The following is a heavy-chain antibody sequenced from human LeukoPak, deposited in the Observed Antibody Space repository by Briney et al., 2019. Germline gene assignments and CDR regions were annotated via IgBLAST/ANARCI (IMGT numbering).Heavy chain of an antibody. CDR2: SNSDGSTT. CDR3: VRPLLGRDDY. D-gene: IGHD1-26*01. J-gene: IGHJ4*02. V-gene: IGHV3-74*01. Sequence: GGSLRLSCAASGFTFSTYWMHWVRQAPGKGLVWVSRSNSDGSTTTYADSVKGRFTISRDNAKITLYLQMNSLRVEDTAVYYCVRPLLGRDDYWGQGTLVTVSS. CDR1: GFTFSTYW.